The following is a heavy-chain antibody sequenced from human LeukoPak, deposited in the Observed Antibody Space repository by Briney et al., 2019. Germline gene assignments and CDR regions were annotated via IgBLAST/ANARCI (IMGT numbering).Heavy chain of an antibody. Sequence: SETLSLTCKVSGGSISTSTYYWGWIRQPPGKGLEWIGSLYYLGYTYYSPSLKSRLTISVDTSENQFSLKLSSVTAADTAVYYCARLKSSFFDSWGRGTLDSVSS. CDR1: GGSISTSTYY. CDR3: ARLKSSFFDS. CDR2: LYYLGYT. V-gene: IGHV4-39*01. J-gene: IGHJ4*02.